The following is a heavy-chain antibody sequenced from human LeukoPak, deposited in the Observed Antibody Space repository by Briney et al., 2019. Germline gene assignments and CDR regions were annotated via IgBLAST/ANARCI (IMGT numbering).Heavy chain of an antibody. D-gene: IGHD3-22*01. Sequence: SETLSLTCTVSGGSISSYYWSWIRRPPGKGLEWIGYIYYSGSTNYNPSLKSRVTISVDTSKNQFSLKLSSVTAADTAVYYCARAQPLYYYDSSGPREAFDIWGQGTMVTVSS. CDR2: IYYSGST. CDR1: GGSISSYY. J-gene: IGHJ3*02. V-gene: IGHV4-59*01. CDR3: ARAQPLYYYDSSGPREAFDI.